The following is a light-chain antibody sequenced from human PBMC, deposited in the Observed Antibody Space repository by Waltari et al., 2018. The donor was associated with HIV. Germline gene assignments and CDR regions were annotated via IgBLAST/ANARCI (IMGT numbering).Light chain of an antibody. V-gene: IGLV1-47*01. CDR3: AAWDNSLSAWV. CDR1: STNIGSNS. CDR2: RND. J-gene: IGLJ3*02. Sequence: QPVLTQPPAASGTPGQRVSISCSGSSTNIGSNSVYWYKQLPGTAAKLLMYRNDERPSGVPDRFSGSKSGTSASLALSGLRSEDEADYYCAAWDNSLSAWVFGGGTKLTVL.